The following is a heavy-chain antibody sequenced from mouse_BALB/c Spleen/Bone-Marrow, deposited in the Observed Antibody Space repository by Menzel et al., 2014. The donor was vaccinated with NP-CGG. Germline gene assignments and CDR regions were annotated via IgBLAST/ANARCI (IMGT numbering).Heavy chain of an antibody. CDR3: ARSGYGSSYDY. J-gene: IGHJ2*01. CDR2: IYPGDGDT. V-gene: IGHV1-80*01. D-gene: IGHD1-1*01. Sequence: QVQLKESGAELVRPGSSVKISCKASGYVFSTYWMNWVKQRPGQGLEWIGQIYPGDGDTNYNGKFKGTATLTADKSSSTAYMQLSGLTSEDSAVYFCARSGYGSSYDYWGQGTTLTVSS. CDR1: GYVFSTYW.